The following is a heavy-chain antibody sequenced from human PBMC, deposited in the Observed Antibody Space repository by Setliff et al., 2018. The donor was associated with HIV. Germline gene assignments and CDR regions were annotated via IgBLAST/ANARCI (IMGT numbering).Heavy chain of an antibody. CDR1: GGSISSGGHY. CDR3: ARQYGGNSPVSYWYFDL. J-gene: IGHJ2*01. CDR2: IYYSGST. Sequence: SLTCSVSGGSISSGGHYWSWIRQHPGKGLEWIGYIYYSGSTYYNPSLKSRVIISVDMSKNQFSLRLSSVTAADTAVYYCARQYGGNSPVSYWYFDLWGRGTLVTVSS. V-gene: IGHV4-31*03. D-gene: IGHD2-21*02.